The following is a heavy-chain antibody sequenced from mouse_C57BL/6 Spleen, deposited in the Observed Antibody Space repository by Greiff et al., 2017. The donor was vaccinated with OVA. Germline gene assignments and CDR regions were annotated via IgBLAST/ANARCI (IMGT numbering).Heavy chain of an antibody. CDR2: ISYDGSN. Sequence: DVQLQESGPGLVKPSQSLSLTCSVTGYSITSGYYWNWIRQFPGNKLEWMGYISYDGSNNYNPSLKNRISITRDTSKNQFFLKLNSVTTEDTATYYCANYYGNYEGYFDYWGQGTTLTVSS. J-gene: IGHJ2*01. CDR3: ANYYGNYEGYFDY. CDR1: GYSITSGYY. D-gene: IGHD2-1*01. V-gene: IGHV3-6*01.